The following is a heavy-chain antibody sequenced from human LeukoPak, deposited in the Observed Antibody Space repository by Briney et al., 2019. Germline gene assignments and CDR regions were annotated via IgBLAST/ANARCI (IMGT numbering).Heavy chain of an antibody. CDR3: TKERYCASTTCPGAFDL. J-gene: IGHJ3*01. V-gene: IGHV3-15*01. CDR1: GITLTYDW. D-gene: IGHD2-2*01. Sequence: GGSLRLSCAASGITLTYDWMSWVRQAPGKWLEWVGRIKSKTYGETTDYAGPVKGRITDYRDDSKNMVALQMNNLKTEDTALYYCTKERYCASTTCPGAFDLWGQGTMVTVSS. CDR2: IKSKTYGETT.